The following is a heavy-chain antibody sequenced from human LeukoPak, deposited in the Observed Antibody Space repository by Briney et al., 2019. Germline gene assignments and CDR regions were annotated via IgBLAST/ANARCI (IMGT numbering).Heavy chain of an antibody. CDR2: MSSWGSNI. J-gene: IGHJ4*02. CDR3: ARDPPDF. V-gene: IGHV3-11*04. Sequence: GGSLTLPCAASGFTFSVYYMLWMRHAPGRGVVGVLYMSSWGSNIYYADSVKGRFTISRDNAKNSLYLQMNSLRVEDTAVYYCARDPPDFRGQGTMVSVSS. CDR1: GFTFSVYY.